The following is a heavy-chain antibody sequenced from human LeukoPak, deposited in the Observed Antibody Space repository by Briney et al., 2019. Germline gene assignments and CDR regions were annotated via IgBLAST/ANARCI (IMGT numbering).Heavy chain of an antibody. J-gene: IGHJ5*02. D-gene: IGHD3-10*01. CDR2: INHSGST. Sequence: SETLSLTCAVYGGSFSGYYLSWFRQPPGKGLEWIGAINHSGSTNYNPSLKIRVTISVDTSKNQFSLKLSSVTAADTAVYYCARSAPHPGVRGVIPWFDPWGQGTLVTVSS. CDR1: GGSFSGYY. CDR3: ARSAPHPGVRGVIPWFDP. V-gene: IGHV4-34*01.